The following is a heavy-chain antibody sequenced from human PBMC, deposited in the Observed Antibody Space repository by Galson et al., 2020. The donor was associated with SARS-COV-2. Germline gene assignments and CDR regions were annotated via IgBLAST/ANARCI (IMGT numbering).Heavy chain of an antibody. D-gene: IGHD3-10*01. CDR2: MSYDGSYK. CDR3: ARDHSRGKITPRYYLGMDV. Sequence: GGSLRLSCAASGFSFSTFPMYWVRQTPGTGLEWVALMSYDGSYKYYSDSVKARLTISRDNSKNTVFLQMNSLRAEDTAVYYCARDHSRGKITPRYYLGMDVWGQGTTVTVSS. CDR1: GFSFSTFP. J-gene: IGHJ6*02. V-gene: IGHV3-30*04.